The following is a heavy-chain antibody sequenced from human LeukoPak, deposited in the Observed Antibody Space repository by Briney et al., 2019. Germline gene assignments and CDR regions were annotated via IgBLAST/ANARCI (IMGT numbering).Heavy chain of an antibody. J-gene: IGHJ4*02. CDR3: AIPNSNNWPFDY. Sequence: SETLSLTCTVSGGSISSSSYYWGWIRQPPGKGLEWIGSIYSVGSTYYNPSLKSRVTISVDTSKNQFSLMLSSVTAADTAVYYCAIPNSNNWPFDYWGQGTLVTVSS. V-gene: IGHV4-39*01. CDR1: GGSISSSSYY. CDR2: IYSVGST. D-gene: IGHD6-13*01.